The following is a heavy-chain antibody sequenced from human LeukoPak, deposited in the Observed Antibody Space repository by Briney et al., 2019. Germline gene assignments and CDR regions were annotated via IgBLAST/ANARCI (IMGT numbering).Heavy chain of an antibody. V-gene: IGHV1-2*02. CDR1: GYTFTGYY. Sequence: ASVKVSCKASGYTFTGYYMHWVRQAPGQGLEWMGYIYPNSCATKYAQKFQGRVTMTRDTSISTAYMELSRLRSDDTAVYYCARDLYSSSWYGYSYWGQGTLVTVSS. D-gene: IGHD6-13*01. CDR2: IYPNSCAT. CDR3: ARDLYSSSWYGYSY. J-gene: IGHJ4*02.